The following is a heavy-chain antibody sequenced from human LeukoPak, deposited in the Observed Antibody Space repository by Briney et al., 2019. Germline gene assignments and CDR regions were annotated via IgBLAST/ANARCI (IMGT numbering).Heavy chain of an antibody. CDR1: GFTFSSSA. CDR3: ARLTTVTTFDY. D-gene: IGHD4-17*01. Sequence: GGSLRLSCVVSGFTFSSSAMSWVRQAPGKGLEWVSHISGSGYGTYYADSVKGRFTISRDNAKNSLYLQMNSLRDEDTAVYYCARLTTVTTFDYWGQGTLVTVSS. CDR2: ISGSGYGT. V-gene: IGHV3-48*02. J-gene: IGHJ4*02.